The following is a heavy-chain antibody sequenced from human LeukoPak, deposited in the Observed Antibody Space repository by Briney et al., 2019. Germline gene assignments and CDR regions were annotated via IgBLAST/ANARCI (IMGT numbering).Heavy chain of an antibody. J-gene: IGHJ4*02. D-gene: IGHD3-22*01. CDR2: IKQDGSEK. Sequence: GGSLRLSCAASGFTFSSYWMCWVRQAPGKGLEWVANIKQDGSEKYYVDSVKGRFTISRDNAKNSLYLQMNSLRAEDTAVYYCARGFGNYYDSSGFVYWGQGTLVTVSS. V-gene: IGHV3-7*03. CDR3: ARGFGNYYDSSGFVY. CDR1: GFTFSSYW.